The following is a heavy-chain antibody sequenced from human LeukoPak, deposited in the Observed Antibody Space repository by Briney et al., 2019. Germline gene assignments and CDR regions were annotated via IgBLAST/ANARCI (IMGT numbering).Heavy chain of an antibody. Sequence: PGGTLPQTRAASGFTFISYWIHWVRQAPGKGLVSVSRINGDGIITSYADSVKGRFTISRDTAKSTLYLQMNSLGAEDTAVYYCARDGGIYAFVYWGQGTMVTVSS. CDR1: GFTFISYW. V-gene: IGHV3-74*01. CDR2: INGDGIIT. CDR3: ARDGGIYAFVY. J-gene: IGHJ3*01.